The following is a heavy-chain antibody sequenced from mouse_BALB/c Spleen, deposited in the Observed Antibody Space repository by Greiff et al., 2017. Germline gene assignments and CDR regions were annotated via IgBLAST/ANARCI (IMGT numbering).Heavy chain of an antibody. CDR3: ARSLVRRAMDY. J-gene: IGHJ4*01. D-gene: IGHD2-10*02. CDR2: IDPANGNT. CDR1: GFNIKDTY. Sequence: EVQLQESGAELVKPGASVKLSCTASGFNIKDTYMHWVKQRPEQGLEWIGRIDPANGNTKYDPKFQGKATITADTSSNTAYLQLSSLTSEDTAVYYCARSLVRRAMDYWGQGTSVTVSS. V-gene: IGHV14-3*02.